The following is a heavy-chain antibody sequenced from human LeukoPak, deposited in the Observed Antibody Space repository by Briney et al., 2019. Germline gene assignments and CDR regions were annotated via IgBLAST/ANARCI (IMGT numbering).Heavy chain of an antibody. CDR3: ASGFYGSGSYRAFDY. J-gene: IGHJ4*02. V-gene: IGHV4-34*01. CDR2: INHSGGT. Sequence: SETLSLTCAVYGGSFSGYSWNWIRQPPVKGLEWIGEINHSGGTNYNPSLKSRVTISVDTSKNQFSLKLSSVTAADTAVYYCASGFYGSGSYRAFDYWGQGTLVTVSS. D-gene: IGHD3-10*01. CDR1: GGSFSGYS.